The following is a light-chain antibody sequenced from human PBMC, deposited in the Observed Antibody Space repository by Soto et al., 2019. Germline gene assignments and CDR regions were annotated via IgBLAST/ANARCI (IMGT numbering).Light chain of an antibody. CDR2: DAS. J-gene: IGKJ1*01. Sequence: EIVLTQSPGTLSLSPGERATLSCRASQSVGVYFAWYQQKPAQVPSLLIYDASNRATGVPARFSGSGSGTHFTLTISSLEPEDFAVYYCLQRDKYPWTFGQGTKVEIK. V-gene: IGKV3-11*01. CDR3: LQRDKYPWT. CDR1: QSVGVY.